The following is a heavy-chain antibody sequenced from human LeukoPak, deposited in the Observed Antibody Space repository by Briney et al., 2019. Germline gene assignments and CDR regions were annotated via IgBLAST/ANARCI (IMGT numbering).Heavy chain of an antibody. D-gene: IGHD5-24*01. Sequence: GGSLSLSFAAPGLTFSTHAMPWARKAPGKGLGWVAFIRYDGNNEYYADSVKGRFTISRDNSKNTLYVQMNSLRAEDTAVYYCAKEARRDGYKMEVYFDYWGQGTLVTVSS. CDR3: AKEARRDGYKMEVYFDY. V-gene: IGHV3-30*02. CDR2: IRYDGNNE. J-gene: IGHJ4*02. CDR1: GLTFSTHA.